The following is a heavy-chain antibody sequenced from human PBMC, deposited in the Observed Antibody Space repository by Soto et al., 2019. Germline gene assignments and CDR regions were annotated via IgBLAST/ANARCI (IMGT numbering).Heavy chain of an antibody. CDR3: TGITWFRGMDV. CDR1: GDSVSSNSAG. Sequence: LQTLSLTCVISGDSVSSNSAGWNWIRQSPSRGLEWLGRTYYKSKWNNDYALSVKSRITINPDTSKNRFSLHLYSVTPEDTAVYYCTGITWFRGMDVWGQGTPVTVSS. D-gene: IGHD3-10*01. V-gene: IGHV6-1*01. CDR2: TYYKSKWNN. J-gene: IGHJ6*02.